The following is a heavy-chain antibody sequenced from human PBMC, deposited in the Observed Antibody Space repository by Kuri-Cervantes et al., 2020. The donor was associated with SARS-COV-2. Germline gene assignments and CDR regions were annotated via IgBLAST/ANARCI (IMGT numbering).Heavy chain of an antibody. Sequence: SVKVSCKASGYTSTSYAMHWVRQAPGQGLEWMGWISAYNGNTNYAQKLQGRVTMTTDTSTSTAYMELRSLRSDDTAVYYCARFQSSRGKPYYYYGMDVWGQGTTVTVSS. V-gene: IGHV1-18*01. D-gene: IGHD6-6*01. CDR1: GYTSTSYA. J-gene: IGHJ6*02. CDR3: ARFQSSRGKPYYYYGMDV. CDR2: ISAYNGNT.